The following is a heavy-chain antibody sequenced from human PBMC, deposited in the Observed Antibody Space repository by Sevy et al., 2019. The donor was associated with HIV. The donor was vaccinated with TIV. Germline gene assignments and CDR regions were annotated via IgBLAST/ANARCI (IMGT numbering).Heavy chain of an antibody. Sequence: GGSLRLSCAASGFTFSDYFMSWIRQAPGKGLECVSYISSSGSYTNYADSVKGRFTISRDNSKNTLYLQMNTLRAEDTALYYCAKDHDNNWFDPWGQGTLVTVSS. CDR1: GFTFSDYF. CDR3: AKDHDNNWFDP. CDR2: ISSSGSYT. V-gene: IGHV3-11*05. J-gene: IGHJ5*02. D-gene: IGHD3-9*01.